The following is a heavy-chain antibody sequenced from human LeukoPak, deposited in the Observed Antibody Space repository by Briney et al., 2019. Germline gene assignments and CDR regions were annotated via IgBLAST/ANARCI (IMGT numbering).Heavy chain of an antibody. V-gene: IGHV3-7*01. J-gene: IGHJ4*02. CDR3: VRGSGDLDS. D-gene: IGHD4-17*01. CDR1: GFTFSSYW. Sequence: GGSLRLSCAASGFTFSSYWMSWVRQAPGKGLEWVASINQDESEKYSYVDSEKGRFTISRDNARNSLFLQLSSLKVDDTAVYYCVRGSGDLDSWGQGTLVTVSA. CDR2: INQDESEK.